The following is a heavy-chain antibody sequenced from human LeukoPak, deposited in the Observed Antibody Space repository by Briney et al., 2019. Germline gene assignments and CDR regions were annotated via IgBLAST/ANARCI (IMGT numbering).Heavy chain of an antibody. CDR3: AKVGKAYYDFWSGYLAFDI. CDR2: ISYDGSNK. V-gene: IGHV3-30*18. CDR1: GFTFSSYG. J-gene: IGHJ3*02. D-gene: IGHD3-3*01. Sequence: QSGGSLRLSCAASGFTFSSYGMHWVRQAPGKGLEWVAVISYDGSNKYYADSVKGRFTISRDNSKNTLYLQMNSLRAEDTAVYYCAKVGKAYYDFWSGYLAFDIWGQGTMVTVSS.